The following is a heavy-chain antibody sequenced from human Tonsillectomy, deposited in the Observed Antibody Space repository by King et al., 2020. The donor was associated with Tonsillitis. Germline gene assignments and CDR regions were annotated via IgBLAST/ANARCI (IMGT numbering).Heavy chain of an antibody. CDR3: ATSGGYCSSTSCYLGAFDI. CDR1: GLTFSDYY. J-gene: IGHJ3*02. V-gene: IGHV3-11*05. CDR2: ISSRSPYT. Sequence: VQLVESGGGLVKPGGSLRLSCAASGLTFSDYYMSWIRQAPGKGLEWVSYISSRSPYTTYADPVKGRFTFSSENAKNSVYLQMNSLRADDTAVYYCATSGGYCSSTSCYLGAFDIWGQGTMVTVSS. D-gene: IGHD2-2*01.